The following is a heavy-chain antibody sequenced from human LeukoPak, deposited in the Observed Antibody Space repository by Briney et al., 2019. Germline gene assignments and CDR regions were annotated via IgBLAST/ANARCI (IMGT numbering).Heavy chain of an antibody. D-gene: IGHD3-10*01. CDR3: ARAQGFGELFAY. CDR1: GFTFSSYS. Sequence: GGSLRLSCAASGFTFSSYSMNWVRQASGKGLEWVSSISSSSSYIYYADSVKGRFTISRDNAKNSLYLQMNSLRAEDTAVCYCARAQGFGELFAYWGQGTLVTVSS. V-gene: IGHV3-21*01. CDR2: ISSSSSYI. J-gene: IGHJ4*02.